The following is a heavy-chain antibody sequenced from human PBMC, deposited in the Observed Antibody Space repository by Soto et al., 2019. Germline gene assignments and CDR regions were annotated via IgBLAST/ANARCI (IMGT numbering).Heavy chain of an antibody. CDR1: GFTFSDYY. V-gene: IGHV3-11*01. D-gene: IGHD6-13*01. J-gene: IGHJ4*02. CDR3: ARDHLAAAETFDY. Sequence: LRLSCAASGFTFSDYYMSWIRQAPGKGLEWVSYISSSGSTIYYADSVKGRFTISRDNAKNSLYLQMNSLRAEDTAVYYCARDHLAAAETFDYWGQGTLVTVSS. CDR2: ISSSGSTI.